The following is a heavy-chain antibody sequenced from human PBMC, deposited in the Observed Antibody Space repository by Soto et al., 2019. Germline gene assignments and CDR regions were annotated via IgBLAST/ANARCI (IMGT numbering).Heavy chain of an antibody. CDR1: GGSVSSGYHY. V-gene: IGHV4-30-4*01. D-gene: IGHD3-22*01. CDR2: VYYGGST. Sequence: QVLLEESGPGLVKPSQTLSLTCTVSGGSVSSGYHYWSWIRQPPGKGLEWIGYVYYGGSTYYNPAPGSRVTISIDTSKNQFSLKLNPVTASDAAVYFCATESSGSSPLHFDFWGQGALVSVSS. CDR3: ATESSGSSPLHFDF. J-gene: IGHJ4*02.